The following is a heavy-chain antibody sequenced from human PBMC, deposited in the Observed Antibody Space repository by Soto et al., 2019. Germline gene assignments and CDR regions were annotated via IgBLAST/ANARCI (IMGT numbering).Heavy chain of an antibody. D-gene: IGHD2-15*01. CDR1: GFTFSSYS. V-gene: IGHV3-21*01. J-gene: IGHJ3*02. Sequence: GGSLRLSCAASGFTFSSYSMNWVRQAPGKGLEWVSSISSSSSYIYYADSVKGRFTISRDNAKNSLYLQMNSLRAEDTAVYYCAKPGGHDAFDIWGQGTMVTVSS. CDR2: ISSSSSYI. CDR3: AKPGGHDAFDI.